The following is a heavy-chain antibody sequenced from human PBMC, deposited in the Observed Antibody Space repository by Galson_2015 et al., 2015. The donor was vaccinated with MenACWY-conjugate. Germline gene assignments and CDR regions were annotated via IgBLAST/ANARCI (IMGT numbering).Heavy chain of an antibody. CDR2: ISFDGTNK. D-gene: IGHD3-9*01. J-gene: IGHJ3*01. CDR1: GFTFSDYT. Sequence: SLRLSCAASGFTFSDYTMHWVRLAPGKGLEWAALISFDGTNKYYADSVKGRFTISRDNSKNTLYLQMNSLRAEDTAVYYCAKDLGDILTGSSDAFDVWGQGTMVTVSS. V-gene: IGHV3-30*18. CDR3: AKDLGDILTGSSDAFDV.